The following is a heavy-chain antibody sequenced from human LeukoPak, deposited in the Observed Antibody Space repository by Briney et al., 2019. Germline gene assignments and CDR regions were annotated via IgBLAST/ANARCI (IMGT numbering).Heavy chain of an antibody. Sequence: PSETLSLTCAVSGGSISSSNWWSWVRQPPGKGLEWIGEINHSGSTNYNPSLKSRVTISVDTSKNQFSLKLSSVTAADTAVYYCARADIAGGVFDYWGQGTLVTVSS. CDR2: INHSGST. CDR1: GGSISSSNW. V-gene: IGHV4-4*02. J-gene: IGHJ4*02. CDR3: ARADIAGGVFDY. D-gene: IGHD6-13*01.